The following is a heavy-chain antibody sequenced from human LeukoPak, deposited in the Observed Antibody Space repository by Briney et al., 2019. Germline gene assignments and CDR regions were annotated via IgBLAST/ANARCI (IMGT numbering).Heavy chain of an antibody. CDR3: ARDRGYSSSSDNWFDP. CDR1: GFTFDDYA. CDR2: ISWNSGSI. J-gene: IGHJ5*02. D-gene: IGHD6-6*01. V-gene: IGHV3-9*01. Sequence: PGGSLRLSCAASGFTFDDYAMHWVRQAPGKGLEWVSGISWNSGSIGYADSVKGRFTISRDNAKNSLYLQMNSLRAEDTAVYYCARDRGYSSSSDNWFDPWGQGTLVTVSS.